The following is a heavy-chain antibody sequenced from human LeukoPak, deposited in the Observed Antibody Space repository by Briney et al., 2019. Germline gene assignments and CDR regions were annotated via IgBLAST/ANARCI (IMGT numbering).Heavy chain of an antibody. Sequence: GGSLRLSCAVSGFTFSSYGMHWVRQVPGKGLVWVSRISSDGSATTYADSVKGRFTISRDNAKNTLYLQMNSLRAEDTAVYYCVNILFGWGQGTLVTVSS. CDR1: GFTFSSYG. J-gene: IGHJ4*02. CDR3: VNILFG. D-gene: IGHD3-10*01. V-gene: IGHV3-74*01. CDR2: ISSDGSAT.